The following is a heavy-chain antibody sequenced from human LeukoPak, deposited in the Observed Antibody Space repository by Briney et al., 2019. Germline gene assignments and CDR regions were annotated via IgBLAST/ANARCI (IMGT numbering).Heavy chain of an antibody. CDR2: ISSNGGST. D-gene: IGHD2-2*01. V-gene: IGHV3-64*01. J-gene: IGHJ6*03. CDR1: GFTFSSYA. CDR3: ARVRGYCSSTSCYSEGRYYYYYYMDV. Sequence: GGSLRLSCAASGFTFSSYAMHWVRRAPGKVLEYVSAISSNGGSTYYANSVKGRFTSSRDNSKNTLYLQMGSLGAEDMAVYYCARVRGYCSSTSCYSEGRYYYYYYMDVWGKGTTVTVSS.